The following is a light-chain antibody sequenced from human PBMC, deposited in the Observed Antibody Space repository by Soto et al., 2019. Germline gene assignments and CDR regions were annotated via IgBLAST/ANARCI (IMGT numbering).Light chain of an antibody. J-gene: IGKJ1*01. CDR1: QTISSW. CDR2: KAS. Sequence: DIPMTQSPSTLSGSVGDRVTITCRASQTISSWLAWYQQKPGKAPKLLIYKASTLKSGVPSRFSGSGSGTEFTLTISSLQPDEFATYYCQHYNSYSEAFGPGTKVELK. V-gene: IGKV1-5*03. CDR3: QHYNSYSEA.